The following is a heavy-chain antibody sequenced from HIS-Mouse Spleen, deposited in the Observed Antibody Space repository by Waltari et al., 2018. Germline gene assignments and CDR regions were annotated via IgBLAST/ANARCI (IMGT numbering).Heavy chain of an antibody. CDR2: IYYSGST. J-gene: IGHJ3*02. D-gene: IGHD7-27*01. Sequence: QLQLQESGPGLLKPSETLSLTCPVSVGSISSSSYSWAWSRHPQGKGLEWIGSIYYSGSTYSHPSLKSRVTISVDTSKNQFSLKLSSVTAADTAVYYCARVGLGIAFDIWGQGTMVTVSS. CDR1: VGSISSSSYS. V-gene: IGHV4-39*07. CDR3: ARVGLGIAFDI.